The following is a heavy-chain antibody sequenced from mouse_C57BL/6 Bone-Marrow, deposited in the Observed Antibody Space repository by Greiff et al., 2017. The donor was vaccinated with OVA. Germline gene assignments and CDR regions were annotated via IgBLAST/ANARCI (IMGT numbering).Heavy chain of an antibody. J-gene: IGHJ4*01. V-gene: IGHV1-15*01. D-gene: IGHD1-1*01. CDR1: GYTFTDYE. CDR2: IDPETGGT. Sequence: VQGVESGAELVRPGASVTLSCKASGYTFTDYEMHWVKQTPVHGLEWIGAIDPETGGTAYNQKFKGKAILTADKSSSTAYMELRSLTSEDSAVYYCDTLYYGSSLYAMDYWGQGTSVTVSS. CDR3: DTLYYGSSLYAMDY.